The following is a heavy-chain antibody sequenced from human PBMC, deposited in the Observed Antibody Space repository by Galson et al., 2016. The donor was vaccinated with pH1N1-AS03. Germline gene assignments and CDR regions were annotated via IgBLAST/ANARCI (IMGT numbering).Heavy chain of an antibody. CDR2: ISSRSSGK. J-gene: IGHJ4*02. V-gene: IGHV3-48*01. Sequence: SLRLSCAASGLTFSAYSMNWFRQAPGKGLEWVSHISSRSSGKYYADSVTGRFTVSRDDAENSLYLQVNSLRVEDTAVYFCARDLRAVADPYWGQGTLVTVSS. D-gene: IGHD4-23*01. CDR3: ARDLRAVADPY. CDR1: GLTFSAYS.